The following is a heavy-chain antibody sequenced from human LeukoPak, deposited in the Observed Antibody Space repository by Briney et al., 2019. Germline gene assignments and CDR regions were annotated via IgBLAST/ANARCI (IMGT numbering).Heavy chain of an antibody. Sequence: GGSLRLSCAASGFTFSRYWMSWVRQAPGKGLEWVANINQDGSVQYYMDSVKGRFTISRDNAQNSLYLQMNSLRVDDTGVYYCAGADSGSWDFGRGAQGTLVTVSS. J-gene: IGHJ4*02. CDR3: AGADSGSWDFGR. V-gene: IGHV3-7*04. CDR1: GFTFSRYW. CDR2: INQDGSVQ. D-gene: IGHD6-13*01.